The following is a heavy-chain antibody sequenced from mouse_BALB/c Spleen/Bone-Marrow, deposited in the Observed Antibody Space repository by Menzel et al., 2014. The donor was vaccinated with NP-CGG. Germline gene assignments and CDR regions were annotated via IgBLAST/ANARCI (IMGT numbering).Heavy chain of an antibody. J-gene: IGHJ3*01. V-gene: IGHV4-1*02. Sequence: EVMLVESGGGLVQPGGSLKLSCAASGFDSSRYWMSWVRPAPGKGLEWIGEINPDSSTINYTPSLKDKFIISRDDAKNTLYLQMSKVRSEDTALYYCARGDWAWFVYWGQGTLVTVSA. CDR3: ARGDWAWFVY. CDR1: GFDSSRYW. D-gene: IGHD4-1*01. CDR2: INPDSSTI.